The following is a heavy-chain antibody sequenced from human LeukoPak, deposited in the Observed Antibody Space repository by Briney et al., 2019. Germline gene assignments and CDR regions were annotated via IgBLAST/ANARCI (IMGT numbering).Heavy chain of an antibody. V-gene: IGHV3-21*01. J-gene: IGHJ4*02. CDR1: GFTFSSYS. D-gene: IGHD1-26*01. CDR3: ARDQASGSYFY. CDR2: ISSSSSYI. Sequence: GGSLRLSCAASGFTFSSYSMNWVRQAPGKGLEWVSSISSSSSYIYYADSVKGRFTISRDNAENSLYLQMNRLRAEDTAVYYCARDQASGSYFYWGQGTLVTVSS.